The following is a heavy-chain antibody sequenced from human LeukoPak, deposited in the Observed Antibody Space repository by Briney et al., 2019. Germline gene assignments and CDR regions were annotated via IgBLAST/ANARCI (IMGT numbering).Heavy chain of an antibody. Sequence: GGSLRLSCAASGFTFSSYSMNWVRQAPGKGLEWVSYISSSSSTIYYADSVKGRFTISRDNAKNSLYLQMNSLRAEDTAVYYCARDLSSSWYLSREQRDYWGQGTLVTVSS. CDR2: ISSSSSTI. V-gene: IGHV3-48*04. CDR1: GFTFSSYS. CDR3: ARDLSSSWYLSREQRDY. J-gene: IGHJ4*02. D-gene: IGHD6-13*01.